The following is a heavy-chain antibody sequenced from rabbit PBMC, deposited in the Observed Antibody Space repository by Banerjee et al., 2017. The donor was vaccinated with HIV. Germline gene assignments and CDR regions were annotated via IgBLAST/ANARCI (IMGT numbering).Heavy chain of an antibody. CDR3: VRDLPDVIGWNFSW. CDR2: INAVTGRA. CDR1: GFSFSNKAV. D-gene: IGHD4-2*01. J-gene: IGHJ3*01. Sequence: QEQLVESGGGLVKPEGSLKLSCTASGFSFSNKAVMCWVRQAPGKGLEWIACINAVTGRAVYASWAKGRFTFSKSSSTTVFLQMNSLAAADTGTYFCVRDLPDVIGWNFSWWGQGTLVAVS. V-gene: IGHV1S45*01.